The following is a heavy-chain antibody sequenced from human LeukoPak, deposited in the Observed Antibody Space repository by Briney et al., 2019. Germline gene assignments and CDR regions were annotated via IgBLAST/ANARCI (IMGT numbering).Heavy chain of an antibody. CDR1: GYTFTSYG. V-gene: IGHV1-18*01. CDR2: ISAY. D-gene: IGHD4-17*01. J-gene: IGHJ5*02. CDR3: AVNLMTTVMYNWFDP. Sequence: ASVKVSCKASGYTFTSYGISWVRQAPGQGLEWMGWISAYAQKFQGRVTMTTDTSTSTAYMELRSLRSDDTAVYYCAVNLMTTVMYNWFDPWSQGTLVTVSS.